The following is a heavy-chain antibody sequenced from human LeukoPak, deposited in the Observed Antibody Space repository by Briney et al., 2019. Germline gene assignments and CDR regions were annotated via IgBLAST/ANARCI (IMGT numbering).Heavy chain of an antibody. Sequence: PSETLSLTCTVSGYSLSSGYYWGWIRQPPGKGLEWIGSIYHSGSTYYDPSLKSRVTISVDTSKNQFSLKLSSVTAADTAMYYCARDRITMVRGRSDAFDIWGQGTMVTVSS. CDR2: IYHSGST. CDR3: ARDRITMVRGRSDAFDI. V-gene: IGHV4-38-2*02. D-gene: IGHD3-10*01. J-gene: IGHJ3*02. CDR1: GYSLSSGYY.